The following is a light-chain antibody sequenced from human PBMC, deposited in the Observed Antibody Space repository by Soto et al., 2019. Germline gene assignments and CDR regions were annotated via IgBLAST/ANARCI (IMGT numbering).Light chain of an antibody. CDR3: QQYNDLWT. V-gene: IGKV1-5*03. CDR1: QSISSW. Sequence: DIQMTQSPSTLSASVGDRVTITCRASQSISSWLAWYQQKPGKAPKLLIYKASNLQGGVPSRFSGRGSGTEFPLTISSLQTDEFATYYCQQYNDLWTFGQGTKVEIK. CDR2: KAS. J-gene: IGKJ1*01.